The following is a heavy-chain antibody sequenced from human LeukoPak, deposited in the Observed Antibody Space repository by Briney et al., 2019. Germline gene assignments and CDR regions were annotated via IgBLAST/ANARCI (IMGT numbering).Heavy chain of an antibody. CDR3: ARHSSSWLRGDAFDI. J-gene: IGHJ3*02. CDR2: INCNGGST. Sequence: PGGSLRLSCAASGFTFSSYSMNWVRQAPGKGLEWVSGINCNGGSTGYADSVKGRFTISRDNAKNSLYLQMNSLRAEDTALYYCARHSSSWLRGDAFDIWGQGTMVTVSS. CDR1: GFTFSSYS. D-gene: IGHD6-13*01. V-gene: IGHV3-20*04.